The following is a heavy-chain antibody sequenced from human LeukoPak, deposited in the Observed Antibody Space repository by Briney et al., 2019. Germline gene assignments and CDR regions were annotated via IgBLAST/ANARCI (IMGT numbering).Heavy chain of an antibody. J-gene: IGHJ4*02. CDR2: IKQDGSEK. Sequence: EGSLRLSCAASGFTFSSYWMSWVRQAPGKGLEWVANIKQDGSEKYYVDSVKGRFTISRDNAKSSLYLQMSSLRAEDTAVYYCARDVSQYSSSSGPLFDYWGQGTLVTVSS. D-gene: IGHD6-6*01. CDR1: GFTFSSYW. CDR3: ARDVSQYSSSSGPLFDY. V-gene: IGHV3-7*01.